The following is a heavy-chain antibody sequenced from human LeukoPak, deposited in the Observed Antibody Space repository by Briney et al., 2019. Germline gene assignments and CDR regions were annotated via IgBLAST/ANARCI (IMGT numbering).Heavy chain of an antibody. J-gene: IGHJ5*02. Sequence: SETLSLTCTVSGGSISSNINYWGCIRQPPGKGLEWIANIHYSGTTYYNPSLKSRVTVSVDTSKKQFSLKLSSVSAADTAVYYCARAQRVATTSSKSWFDPWGHGTLVTVSS. CDR3: ARAQRVATTSSKSWFDP. CDR1: GGSISSNINY. D-gene: IGHD4-11*01. V-gene: IGHV4-39*07. CDR2: IHYSGTT.